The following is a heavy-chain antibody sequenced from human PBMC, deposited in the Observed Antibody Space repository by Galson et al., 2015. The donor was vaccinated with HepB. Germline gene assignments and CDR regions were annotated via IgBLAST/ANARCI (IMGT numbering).Heavy chain of an antibody. D-gene: IGHD2-2*01. CDR1: GGIFSSYT. J-gene: IGHJ6*02. CDR3: ARGGGNFVEAPVAVVENYYYYAMDV. Sequence: SVKVSCKASGGIFSSYTVNWVRQAPGQGLEWVGRIIPLFGMANYAQKFQGRVTITADKSTSTVYMQLSSLRSEDTAVYYCARGGGNFVEAPVAVVENYYYYAMDVWGQGTTVTVSS. V-gene: IGHV1-69*02. CDR2: IIPLFGMA.